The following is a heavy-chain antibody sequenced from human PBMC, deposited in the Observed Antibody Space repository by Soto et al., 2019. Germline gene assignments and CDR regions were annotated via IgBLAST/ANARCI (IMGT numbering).Heavy chain of an antibody. D-gene: IGHD2-15*01. Sequence: SETLSLTCTVSGGSTSSGGYYWSWTRQHPGKDLEWIGSIYYSGSTYYNPPHKSRVTISVDTSKNQFSLKLGAVTAADTAVYYCARAKLQEWFDPWGQGTLVTVSS. CDR3: ARAKLQEWFDP. CDR2: IYYSGST. CDR1: GGSTSSGGYY. V-gene: IGHV4-31*03. J-gene: IGHJ5*02.